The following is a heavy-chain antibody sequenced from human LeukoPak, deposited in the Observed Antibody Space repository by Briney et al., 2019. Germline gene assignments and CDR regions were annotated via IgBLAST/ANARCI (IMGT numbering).Heavy chain of an antibody. CDR1: GGSISSYY. J-gene: IGHJ4*02. Sequence: PSETLSLTCTVSGGSISSYYWSWIRQPPGKGLEWIGYIYYSGSTNYNPSLKSRVTISVDTSKNQFSLKLSSVTATDTAVYYCASSAGDYGDYVGYWGQGTLVTVSS. CDR2: IYYSGST. D-gene: IGHD4-17*01. V-gene: IGHV4-59*01. CDR3: ASSAGDYGDYVGY.